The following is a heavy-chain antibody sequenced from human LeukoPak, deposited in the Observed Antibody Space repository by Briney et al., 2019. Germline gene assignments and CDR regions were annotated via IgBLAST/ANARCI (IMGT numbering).Heavy chain of an antibody. CDR1: GYTFNNYY. CDR3: AKEAVAATFYSDY. D-gene: IGHD2-15*01. CDR2: INPSGGST. V-gene: IGHV1-46*02. J-gene: IGHJ4*02. Sequence: GASVKVSCKASGYTFNNYYMHWVRQAPGQGLEWMGIINPSGGSTTYAQKFQGRVTMTRDTSTSTVYMELTGLRSEDTAVYYCAKEAVAATFYSDYWGQGALVTVSS.